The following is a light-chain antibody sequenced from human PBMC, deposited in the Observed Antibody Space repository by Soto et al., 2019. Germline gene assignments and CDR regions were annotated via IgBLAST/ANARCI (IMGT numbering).Light chain of an antibody. CDR1: SGSIASNY. CDR2: VHN. V-gene: IGLV6-57*01. Sequence: NFMLTQPHSVSESPGKTVTISCTRSSGSIASNYVQWFQQRPGSSPTTVIYVHNQRPSGVPDRFSGSIDTSSNSASLTISGLKTEDEADYYCQSYDNTNQEVFGGGTKVTVL. J-gene: IGLJ3*02. CDR3: QSYDNTNQEV.